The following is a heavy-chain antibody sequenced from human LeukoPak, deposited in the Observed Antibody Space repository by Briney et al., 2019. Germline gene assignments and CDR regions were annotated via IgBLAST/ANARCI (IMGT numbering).Heavy chain of an antibody. Sequence: ASVKVSCKASGYTFTSYYMHWVRQAPGQGLEWMGIINPSGGSTSYAQKFHGRVTMTRDMSTSTVYMELSSLRSEDTAVYYCARDRSPRLTGTSFDYWGQGTLVTVSS. CDR3: ARDRSPRLTGTSFDY. D-gene: IGHD1-20*01. V-gene: IGHV1-46*01. CDR2: INPSGGST. CDR1: GYTFTSYY. J-gene: IGHJ4*02.